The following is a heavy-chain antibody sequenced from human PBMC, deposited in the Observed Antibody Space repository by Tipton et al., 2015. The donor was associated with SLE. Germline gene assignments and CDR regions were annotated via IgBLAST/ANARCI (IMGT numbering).Heavy chain of an antibody. CDR2: ISSSGSPR. J-gene: IGHJ4*03. CDR1: GFSFSDYE. CDR3: AKDWLTSSTQYYLAN. Sequence: SLRLSCSASGFSFSDYEMAWVRQAPSKGLEWVSYISSSGSPRYYAGSVKGRFTISRDNGKNSVFLQMNSLRTEDTALYYCAKDWLTSSTQYYLANWGQGTVVTVSS. D-gene: IGHD2-2*01. V-gene: IGHV3-48*03.